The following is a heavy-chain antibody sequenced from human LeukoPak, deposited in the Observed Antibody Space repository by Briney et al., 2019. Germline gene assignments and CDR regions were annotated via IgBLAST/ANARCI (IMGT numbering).Heavy chain of an antibody. J-gene: IGHJ3*02. V-gene: IGHV5-51*01. CDR2: FIPGDSDT. D-gene: IGHD6-13*01. Sequence: GESLKISCKGSGYSFTSYWIGWVRQMPGKGLEWMGIFIPGDSDTRYSPSFQGQVTISADKSISTAYLQWSSLKASDTAMYYCARQRRNGGIAASNDAFDIWGQGTMVTVSS. CDR1: GYSFTSYW. CDR3: ARQRRNGGIAASNDAFDI.